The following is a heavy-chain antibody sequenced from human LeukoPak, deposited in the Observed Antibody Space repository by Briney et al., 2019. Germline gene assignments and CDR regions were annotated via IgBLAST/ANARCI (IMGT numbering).Heavy chain of an antibody. D-gene: IGHD3-10*01. CDR1: GGSISSGPYY. CDR3: ARSPMVRGAYYFDY. J-gene: IGHJ4*02. V-gene: IGHV4-39*01. CDR2: IYYGENT. Sequence: SETLSLTCTVSGGSISSGPYYWGWIRQPPGKGLEWIGNIYYGENTYSNPSLKSRVTISKDTSKNQFSLKLSSVTAADTAVYYCARSPMVRGAYYFDYWGQGTLVTVSS.